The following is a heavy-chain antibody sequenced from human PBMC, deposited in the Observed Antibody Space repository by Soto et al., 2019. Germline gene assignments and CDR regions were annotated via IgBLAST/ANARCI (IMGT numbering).Heavy chain of an antibody. CDR1: GGSFSGYY. Sequence: SETKSLTCAVYGGSFSGYYWSWIRQPPGKGLEWIGEINHSGSTNYNPSLKSRVTISVDTSKNQFSLKLSSVTAADTAVYYCARGLGVDKFDYWGQGTLVTVSS. J-gene: IGHJ4*02. D-gene: IGHD2-21*01. CDR3: ARGLGVDKFDY. CDR2: INHSGST. V-gene: IGHV4-34*01.